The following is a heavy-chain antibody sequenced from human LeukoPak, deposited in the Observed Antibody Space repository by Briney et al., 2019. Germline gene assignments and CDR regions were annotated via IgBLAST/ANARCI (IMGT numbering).Heavy chain of an antibody. D-gene: IGHD2-2*01. CDR2: ISGSGGST. V-gene: IGHV3-23*01. J-gene: IGHJ3*02. CDR3: AKDSSQLRRPNAFDI. Sequence: GGSLRLSCAASGFTFSSYAMSWVRQAPGKGLEWVSAISGSGGSTYYADTVKGRFTISRDNSKNTLYLQMNSLRAEDTAVYYCAKDSSQLRRPNAFDIWGQGTMVTVSS. CDR1: GFTFSSYA.